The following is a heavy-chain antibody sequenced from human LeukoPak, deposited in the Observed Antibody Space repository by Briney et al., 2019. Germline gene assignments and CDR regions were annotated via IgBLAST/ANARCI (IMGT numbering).Heavy chain of an antibody. D-gene: IGHD5-24*01. Sequence: GGSLRLSCAASGFTFSSYAMHWVRRAPGKGLEWVAVISYDGSNKYYADSVKGRFTISRDNSKNTLYLQMNSLRAEDTAVYYCARGGDGYNYFDYWGQGTLVTVSS. CDR1: GFTFSSYA. CDR3: ARGGDGYNYFDY. V-gene: IGHV3-30*04. J-gene: IGHJ4*02. CDR2: ISYDGSNK.